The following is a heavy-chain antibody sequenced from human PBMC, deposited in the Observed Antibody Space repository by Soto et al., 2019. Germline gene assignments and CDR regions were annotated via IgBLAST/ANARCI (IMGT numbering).Heavy chain of an antibody. CDR1: GGTFSSYT. Sequence: QVQLVQSGAEVKKPGSSVKVSCKASGGTFSSYTISWVRQAPGQGLEWMGRIIPILGIANYAQKFQGRVTITADKSTSTAYMELSSLRSEDTAVYYCARWYYDFWSGYVYWGQGTLVTVSS. V-gene: IGHV1-69*02. CDR2: IIPILGIA. J-gene: IGHJ4*02. D-gene: IGHD3-3*01. CDR3: ARWYYDFWSGYVY.